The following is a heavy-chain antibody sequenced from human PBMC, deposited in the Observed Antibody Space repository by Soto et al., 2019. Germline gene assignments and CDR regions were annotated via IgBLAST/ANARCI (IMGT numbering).Heavy chain of an antibody. Sequence: QVQLQQWSAGLLKPSETLSLTCAVYGGSFSGYYWSWIRQPPGKGLEWIGEINHSGSTNYNPSLKSGVTISVDTSKNQFSLKLSSVTAADTAVYYCARVQYSSGSGGGTPGIDYWGQGTLVTASS. CDR3: ARVQYSSGSGGGTPGIDY. CDR1: GGSFSGYY. V-gene: IGHV4-34*01. D-gene: IGHD6-25*01. CDR2: INHSGST. J-gene: IGHJ4*02.